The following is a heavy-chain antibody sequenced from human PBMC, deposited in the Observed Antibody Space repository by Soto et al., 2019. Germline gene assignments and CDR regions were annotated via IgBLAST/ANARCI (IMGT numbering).Heavy chain of an antibody. CDR1: GFTFSSYW. J-gene: IGHJ6*02. CDR2: INSDGSST. CDR3: ARGPYCSSTSCYVAQVSYYYYGMDV. V-gene: IGHV3-74*01. Sequence: EVQLVESGGGLVQPGGSLRLSCAASGFTFSSYWMHWVRQAPGKGLVWVSRINSDGSSTSYADSVKGRFTISRDNAKNTMYLQMISLRAEDTAVYYCARGPYCSSTSCYVAQVSYYYYGMDVWGQGTTVTVSS. D-gene: IGHD2-2*01.